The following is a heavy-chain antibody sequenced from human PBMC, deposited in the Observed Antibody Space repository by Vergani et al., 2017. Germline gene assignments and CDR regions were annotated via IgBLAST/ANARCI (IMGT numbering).Heavy chain of an antibody. CDR2: INPSGGHT. J-gene: IGHJ4*02. Sequence: QVQVVQSGAEVKKSGASVKVSCKTSGYTFSNYYMHWVRQAPGQGLEWMGIINPSGGHTNYSQKFQGRVTMTRDTSTSTVYMELSSLRSADTAIYYCARGDDGILRGDRYWGQGTLGTVSA. CDR1: GYTFSNYY. V-gene: IGHV1-46*03. CDR3: ARGDDGILRGDRY. D-gene: IGHD3-9*01.